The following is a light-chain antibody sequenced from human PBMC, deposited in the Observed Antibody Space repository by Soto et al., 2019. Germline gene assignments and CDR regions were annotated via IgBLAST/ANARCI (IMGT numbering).Light chain of an antibody. Sequence: QSALTQPASVSGSPGQSITISCTGTSSDVGSYNLVSWYQQHPGKAPKLMIYEGSKRPSGVSNRFSGSKSGNTASLTISGLQAEDEADYYCCSYAGRSRVFGGGTQLTAL. CDR3: CSYAGRSRV. J-gene: IGLJ2*01. V-gene: IGLV2-23*01. CDR1: SSDVGSYNL. CDR2: EGS.